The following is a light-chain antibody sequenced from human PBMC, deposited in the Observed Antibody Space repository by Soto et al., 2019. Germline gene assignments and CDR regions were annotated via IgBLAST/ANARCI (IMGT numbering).Light chain of an antibody. CDR3: SSYPGSSTRV. Sequence: QSALTQPASVSGSPGQSITISCTGTSSDVSGYNYVSWYQQHPGKAPKLMIYDVSNRPSGVSNRFSGSKSGNTASLTISGLQAGDEAVYYCSSYPGSSTRVFGGGTKLTVL. V-gene: IGLV2-14*01. CDR2: DVS. J-gene: IGLJ2*01. CDR1: SSDVSGYNY.